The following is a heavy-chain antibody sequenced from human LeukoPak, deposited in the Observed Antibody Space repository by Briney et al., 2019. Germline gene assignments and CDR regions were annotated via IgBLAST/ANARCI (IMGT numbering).Heavy chain of an antibody. Sequence: GGSLRLSCTASGFTFGDYAMSWARQAPGKGLEWVSVIYSGGSTYYADSVKGRFTISRDNSKNTLYLQMNSLRAEDTAVYYCARVWGYSGSQDYWGQGTLVTVSS. CDR1: GFTFGDYA. D-gene: IGHD1-26*01. CDR2: IYSGGST. V-gene: IGHV3-66*01. CDR3: ARVWGYSGSQDY. J-gene: IGHJ4*02.